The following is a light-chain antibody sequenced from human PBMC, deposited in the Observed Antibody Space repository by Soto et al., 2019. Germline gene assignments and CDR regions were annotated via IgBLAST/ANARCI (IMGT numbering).Light chain of an antibody. J-gene: IGKJ4*01. CDR3: QQANSFALT. V-gene: IGKV3-15*01. Sequence: EAVMTQSPATLSVSPGERATLSCRASQSVRSYVAWYQQKPGQAPRLLMYGASTRATGVPTRFSGSGSGTVFTLTISSLQSEDFATYYCQQANSFALTFGGGTKVDVK. CDR1: QSVRSY. CDR2: GAS.